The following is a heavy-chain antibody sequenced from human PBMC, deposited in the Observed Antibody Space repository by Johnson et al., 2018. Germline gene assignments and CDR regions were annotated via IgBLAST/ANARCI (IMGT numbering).Heavy chain of an antibody. CDR2: IIPILGIA. Sequence: QVQLVQSGAEVKKPGSSVKVSCKASGGTFSSYTISWVRQAPGQGLEWMGRIIPILGIANYAQKFQGRVTITADKSTSAPYMERSSLRSEDTAVYYCARGVGYCSSTSCYEGDYYYYYMDVWGKGTTVTVSS. V-gene: IGHV1-69*04. D-gene: IGHD2-2*01. CDR3: ARGVGYCSSTSCYEGDYYYYYMDV. J-gene: IGHJ6*03. CDR1: GGTFSSYT.